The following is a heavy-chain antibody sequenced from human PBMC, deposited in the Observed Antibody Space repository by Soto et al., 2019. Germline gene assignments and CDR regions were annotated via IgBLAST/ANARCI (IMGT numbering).Heavy chain of an antibody. CDR3: VRDYLLAGFDT. J-gene: IGHJ5*02. CDR1: NGSVSTYY. CDR2: VYYSGSS. V-gene: IGHV4-59*02. D-gene: IGHD6-19*01. Sequence: SETLSLTCTVSNGSVSTYYWTWVRQPPGKGLEWIGYVYYSGSSNYNPSLKSRVGMSIDTSKNQFPLELKSVTAADTATYYCVRDYLLAGFDTWGQGILVTVSS.